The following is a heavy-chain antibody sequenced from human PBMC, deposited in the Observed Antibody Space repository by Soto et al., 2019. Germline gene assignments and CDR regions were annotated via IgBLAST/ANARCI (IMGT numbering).Heavy chain of an antibody. CDR2: IDPSDSYT. Sequence: GESLKISCKGSGYSFTSYWISWVRQMPGKGLEWMGKIDPSDSYTNYSPSFQGHVTISADKSISTAYLQWSSLKASDTAMYYCARLGTMIVSEFDPWGQGTLVTVSS. J-gene: IGHJ5*02. D-gene: IGHD3-22*01. V-gene: IGHV5-10-1*01. CDR3: ARLGTMIVSEFDP. CDR1: GYSFTSYW.